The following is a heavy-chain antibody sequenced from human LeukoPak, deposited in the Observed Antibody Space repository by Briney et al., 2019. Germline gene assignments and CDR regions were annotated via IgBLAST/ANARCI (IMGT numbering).Heavy chain of an antibody. J-gene: IGHJ3*02. Sequence: GASVKVSCKASRYTFTSYYMHWVRQAPGQGPEWMGIINPSGGSTTYAQMFQGRVTMSRDTSTSTVYMEVRSLRYEDTAVYYCAGATVVTPHAFDIWGQGTMVTVSS. CDR2: INPSGGST. D-gene: IGHD4-23*01. V-gene: IGHV1-46*01. CDR3: AGATVVTPHAFDI. CDR1: RYTFTSYY.